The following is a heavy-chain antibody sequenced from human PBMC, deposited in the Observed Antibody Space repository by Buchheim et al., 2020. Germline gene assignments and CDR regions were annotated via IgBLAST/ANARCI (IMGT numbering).Heavy chain of an antibody. Sequence: QVQLVQSGAEVKKPGASVKVSCKASGYTFTSYDINWVRQATGQGLEWMGWMNPNSGNTGYAQKFQGRVTMTRNTSISTAYMELGSLRSEDTAVYYCARGTGQRLLWFRELPYSAYYYGMDVWGQGTT. CDR3: ARGTGQRLLWFRELPYSAYYYGMDV. D-gene: IGHD3-10*01. J-gene: IGHJ6*02. CDR1: GYTFTSYD. V-gene: IGHV1-8*01. CDR2: MNPNSGNT.